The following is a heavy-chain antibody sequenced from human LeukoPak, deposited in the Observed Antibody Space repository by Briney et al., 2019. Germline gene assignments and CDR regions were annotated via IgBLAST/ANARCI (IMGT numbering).Heavy chain of an antibody. CDR1: GFTFSSYA. J-gene: IGHJ3*02. CDR3: AKSGYSSGWFRAFDI. Sequence: GGSLRLSCATSGFTFSSYAMSWVRQAPGKGLEWVSGISGSDGSTYYADSVKGRFSISRDNSKKTLFLQMNSLRAEDTAVYYCAKSGYSSGWFRAFDIWGQGTLVTVSS. D-gene: IGHD6-19*01. V-gene: IGHV3-23*01. CDR2: ISGSDGST.